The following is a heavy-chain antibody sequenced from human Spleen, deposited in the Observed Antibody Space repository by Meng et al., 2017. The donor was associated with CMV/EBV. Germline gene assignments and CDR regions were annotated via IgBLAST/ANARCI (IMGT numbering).Heavy chain of an antibody. Sequence: TCGVSGGSISNRNWWNWVRQPPGKGLEWIGEIYHDGTTNNNPSLKGRVTISVDKSKNQFSLKLASVTAADTAVYYCARAPFKSGVFDIWGQGALVTVSS. CDR2: IYHDGTT. CDR3: ARAPFKSGVFDI. D-gene: IGHD3-10*01. V-gene: IGHV4-4*02. J-gene: IGHJ4*02. CDR1: GGSISNRNW.